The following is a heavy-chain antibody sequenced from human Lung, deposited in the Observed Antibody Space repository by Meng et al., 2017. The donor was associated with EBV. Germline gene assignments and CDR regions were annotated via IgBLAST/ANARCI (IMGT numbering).Heavy chain of an antibody. CDR3: ARVAAAGNEWFDP. Sequence: HVRLQESGPGLVKPSGTLSPTCAVSGGSISSINWWTWVRQPPGKGLEWIGEIYHSGSTNYNPSLKSRVTISVDKSKNQFSLKLSSVTAADTAVYYCARVAAAGNEWFDPWGQGTLVTVSS. V-gene: IGHV4-4*02. D-gene: IGHD6-13*01. CDR2: IYHSGST. J-gene: IGHJ5*02. CDR1: GGSISSINW.